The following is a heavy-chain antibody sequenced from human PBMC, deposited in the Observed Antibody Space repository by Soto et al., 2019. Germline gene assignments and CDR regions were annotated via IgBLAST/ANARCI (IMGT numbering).Heavy chain of an antibody. CDR1: GFSVTSNY. Sequence: GGSLRLSCAASGFSVTSNYMTWVRQAPGKGLECVSVIYAGGNTYYPDSVKGRFTISSDNSKNTLFLQMNNLRAEDTAVYYCARGTTFYDILTSSYALNYFDYWGQGTPVTVSS. CDR2: IYAGGNT. J-gene: IGHJ4*02. CDR3: ARGTTFYDILTSSYALNYFDY. V-gene: IGHV3-53*01. D-gene: IGHD3-9*01.